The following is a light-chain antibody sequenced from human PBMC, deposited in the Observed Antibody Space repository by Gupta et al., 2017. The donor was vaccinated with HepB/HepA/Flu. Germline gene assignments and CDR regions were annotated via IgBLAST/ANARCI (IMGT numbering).Light chain of an antibody. V-gene: IGKV4-1*01. CDR1: QSVFYSSNNKNY. Sequence: DIVMTQSPASLAVSLGVRATINCKSSQSVFYSSNNKNYLAWYQQKPGQPPKLLIYWASTRESGVPDRFSGSGSGTDFTLTISSLQAEDVAVYYCQQYYDTPQITFGQGTRLEIK. CDR3: QQYYDTPQIT. J-gene: IGKJ5*01. CDR2: WAS.